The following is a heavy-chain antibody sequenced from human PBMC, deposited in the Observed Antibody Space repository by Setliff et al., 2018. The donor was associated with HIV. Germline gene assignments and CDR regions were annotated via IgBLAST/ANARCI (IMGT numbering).Heavy chain of an antibody. V-gene: IGHV3-23*01. CDR1: GLTFSSYA. CDR3: AREPSYCGHDCSSLLDY. Sequence: GGSLRLSCAASGLTFSSYAMSWVRQAPGKGLEWVSTINTNGGTTYYRDSVKGRFTISRDNSKNTLYLQMNSLRAEDTALYYCAREPSYCGHDCSSLLDYWGQGTLVTVSS. J-gene: IGHJ4*01. D-gene: IGHD2-21*02. CDR2: INTNGGTT.